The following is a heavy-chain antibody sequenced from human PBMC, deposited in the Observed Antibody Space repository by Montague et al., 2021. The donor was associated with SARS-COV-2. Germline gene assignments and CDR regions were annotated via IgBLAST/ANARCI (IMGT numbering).Heavy chain of an antibody. CDR3: ARHSVSEDGTFFRSYFDP. CDR1: GGTVRDYY. Sequence: SETLSLTCTVSGGTVRDYYWNWTRQTPGKGLEWIGYIFYNGYTKYNPSLESRVTLSVDTPGNQFFLSLRSVSASDTATYFCARHSVSEDGTFFRSYFDPWGQGAKVIVSS. J-gene: IGHJ5*02. CDR2: IFYNGYT. D-gene: IGHD1-1*01. V-gene: IGHV4-59*08.